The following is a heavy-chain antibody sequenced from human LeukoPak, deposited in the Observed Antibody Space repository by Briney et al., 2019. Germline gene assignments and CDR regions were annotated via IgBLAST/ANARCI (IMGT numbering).Heavy chain of an antibody. Sequence: SVKVSCKASGGTFSSYAISWVRQAPGQGLEWMGRIIPIFGIANYAQKFQGRVTITADKSTSTAYMELSSLRSEDTAVYYCARSGVILTNPFDYWGQGTLATVSS. CDR2: IIPIFGIA. V-gene: IGHV1-69*04. D-gene: IGHD3-9*01. J-gene: IGHJ4*02. CDR1: GGTFSSYA. CDR3: ARSGVILTNPFDY.